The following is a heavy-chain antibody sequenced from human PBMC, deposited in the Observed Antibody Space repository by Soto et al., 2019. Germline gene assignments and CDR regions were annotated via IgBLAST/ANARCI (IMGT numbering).Heavy chain of an antibody. CDR1: GGSLSSGGYY. CDR2: IYYSGST. CDR3: AASCVGCGGFNYYGMDV. D-gene: IGHD2-21*01. Sequence: QVQLQESGPGLVKPSQTLSLTCTVSGGSLSSGGYYWSWIRQHPGQGLEWIGYIYYSGSTYYNPSLKSRVTISVDTSKNQFSLKLSSVTAADTAVYYCAASCVGCGGFNYYGMDVWGQGTTVTVSS. V-gene: IGHV4-31*03. J-gene: IGHJ6*02.